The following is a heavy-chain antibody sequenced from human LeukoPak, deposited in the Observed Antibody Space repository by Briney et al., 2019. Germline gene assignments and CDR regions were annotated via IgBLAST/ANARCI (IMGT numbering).Heavy chain of an antibody. D-gene: IGHD2-8*02. V-gene: IGHV3-30*03. CDR1: GFAFNDYG. Sequence: PGGSLRLSCAASGFAFNDYGMLWVRQTPGRGLEWLTLLSNDGRSAYYADSVRGRFTISRDDSKNTVYLQIYSLRVEDTGVYYCAEQGSLSVTGADYWGQGTLVTVSS. CDR2: LSNDGRSA. J-gene: IGHJ4*02. CDR3: AEQGSLSVTGADY.